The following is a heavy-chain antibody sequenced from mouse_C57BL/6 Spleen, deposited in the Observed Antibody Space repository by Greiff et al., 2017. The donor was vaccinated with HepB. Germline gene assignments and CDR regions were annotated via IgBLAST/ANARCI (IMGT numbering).Heavy chain of an antibody. Sequence: EVKLMESGPELVKPGASVKIPCKASGYTFTDYNMDWVKQSHGKSLEWIGDINPNNGGTIYNQKFKGKATLTVDKSSSTAYMELRSLTSEDTAVYYYARSYYSNYYAMDYWGQGTSVTVSS. CDR2: INPNNGGT. V-gene: IGHV1-18*01. CDR3: ARSYYSNYYAMDY. J-gene: IGHJ4*01. D-gene: IGHD2-5*01. CDR1: GYTFTDYN.